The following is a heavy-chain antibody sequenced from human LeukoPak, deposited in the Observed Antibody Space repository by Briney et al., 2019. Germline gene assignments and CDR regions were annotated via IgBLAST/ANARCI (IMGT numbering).Heavy chain of an antibody. CDR1: GFTFSSYA. Sequence: GGSLRLSCAASGFTFSSYAMSWVRQAPXXXXXWVSAISGSGGSTYYADSVKGRFTISRDNSKNTLYLQMNSLRAEDTAVYYCAKEDVLFGVAIDYWGQGTLVTVSS. J-gene: IGHJ4*02. CDR2: ISGSGGST. CDR3: AKEDVLFGVAIDY. D-gene: IGHD3-3*01. V-gene: IGHV3-23*01.